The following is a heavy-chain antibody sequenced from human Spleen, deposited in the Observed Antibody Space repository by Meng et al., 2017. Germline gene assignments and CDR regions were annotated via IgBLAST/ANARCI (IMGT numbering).Heavy chain of an antibody. Sequence: ASVKVSCKASGYTFTGYYMHWVRQAPGQGLEWMGRINPNSGGTNYAQKFQGRVTMTRDTSISTAYMELSRLRSDDTAVYYCARDKSDYDFWSGYFAVTSNWFDPWGQGTPVTVSS. CDR2: INPNSGGT. J-gene: IGHJ5*02. V-gene: IGHV1-2*06. CDR3: ARDKSDYDFWSGYFAVTSNWFDP. CDR1: GYTFTGYY. D-gene: IGHD3-3*01.